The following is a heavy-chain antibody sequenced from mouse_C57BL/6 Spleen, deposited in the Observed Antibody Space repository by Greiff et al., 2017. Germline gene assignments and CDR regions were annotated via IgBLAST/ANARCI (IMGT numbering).Heavy chain of an antibody. J-gene: IGHJ2*01. CDR1: GFNIKDDY. D-gene: IGHD2-4*01. V-gene: IGHV14-4*01. CDR2: IDPENGDT. CDR3: ASYDYDVRYFDY. Sequence: VQLQQSGAELVRPGASVKLSCTASGFNIKDDYMHWVKQRPEQGLEWIGWIDPENGDTEYASKFQGKATITAYTSSNTAYLQLSSLTSEDTAVYYCASYDYDVRYFDYWGQGTTLTVSS.